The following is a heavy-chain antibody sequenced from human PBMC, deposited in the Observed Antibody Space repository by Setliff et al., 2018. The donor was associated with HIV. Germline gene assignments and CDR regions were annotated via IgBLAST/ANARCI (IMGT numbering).Heavy chain of an antibody. CDR1: GFTFSDHY. J-gene: IGHJ3*02. D-gene: IGHD2-15*01. V-gene: IGHV3-72*01. Sequence: GGSLRLSCAASGFTFSDHYMDWVRQAPGKGLEWVGRTRNKAYSFTTEHAASVKGRFTISRDDSKNSVYLQMNSLETEDTAVYFCARKDIVVQNAFDIWGQGTMVTVSS. CDR3: ARKDIVVQNAFDI. CDR2: TRNKAYSFTT.